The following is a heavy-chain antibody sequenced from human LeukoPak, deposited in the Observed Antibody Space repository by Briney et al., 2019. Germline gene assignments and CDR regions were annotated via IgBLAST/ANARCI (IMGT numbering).Heavy chain of an antibody. V-gene: IGHV3-7*01. CDR3: ATYSTRNAREFQS. D-gene: IGHD4-11*01. Sequence: GGSLRLSCETSGFFFSNCWMTWVRQAPGKGLEWVANIKTDASEKYYADSVKGRFTISRDNAKNSLYLQMNSLRAEDTAVYYCATYSTRNAREFQSWGQGTLVTVSS. J-gene: IGHJ1*01. CDR1: GFFFSNCW. CDR2: IKTDASEK.